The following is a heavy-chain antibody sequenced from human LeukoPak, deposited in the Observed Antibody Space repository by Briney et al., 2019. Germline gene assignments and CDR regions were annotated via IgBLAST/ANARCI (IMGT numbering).Heavy chain of an antibody. D-gene: IGHD6-6*01. V-gene: IGHV1-8*01. CDR1: GYTFTSYD. CDR3: ARDLGSSATSTNWFDP. CDR2: MNPNSGNT. Sequence: GASVKVSCKASGYTFTSYDINWVRQATGQGLEWMGWMNPNSGNTGYAQKLQGRVTMTTDTSTSTAYMELRSLRSDDTAVYYCARDLGSSATSTNWFDPWGQGTLVTVSS. J-gene: IGHJ5*02.